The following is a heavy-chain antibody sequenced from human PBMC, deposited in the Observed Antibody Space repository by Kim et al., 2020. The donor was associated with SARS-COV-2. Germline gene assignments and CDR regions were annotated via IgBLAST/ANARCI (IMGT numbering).Heavy chain of an antibody. J-gene: IGHJ4*02. Sequence: GGSLRLSCAASGFTFSSYGMHWVRQAPGKGLEWVAVTSYDGSNKYYADSVKGRFTVSRDNSKNTLYLQMNSLRAEDTAVYYCAKDRSLSCSGGSCYSGLDYWGQGTLVTVSS. CDR1: GFTFSSYG. CDR3: AKDRSLSCSGGSCYSGLDY. V-gene: IGHV3-30*18. D-gene: IGHD2-15*01. CDR2: TSYDGSNK.